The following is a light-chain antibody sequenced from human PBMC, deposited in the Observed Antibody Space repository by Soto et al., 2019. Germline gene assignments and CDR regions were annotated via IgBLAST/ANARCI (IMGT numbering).Light chain of an antibody. CDR3: LPRSNWPPP. J-gene: IGKJ5*01. Sequence: EIVLTQSPATLSLSPGERATLSCRARQSVSSYLAWYQQKPGQAPRLLIYDASNRSTGIPARFSGSGSGTDFTLTISGLESSDYAEYYCLPRSNWPPPFGQGTRLEIK. V-gene: IGKV3-11*01. CDR2: DAS. CDR1: QSVSSY.